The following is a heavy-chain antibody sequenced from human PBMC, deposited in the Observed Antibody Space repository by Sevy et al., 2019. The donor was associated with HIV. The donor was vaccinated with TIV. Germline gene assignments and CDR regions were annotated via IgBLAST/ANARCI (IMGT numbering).Heavy chain of an antibody. D-gene: IGHD6-6*01. CDR2: IYSDGTP. J-gene: IGHJ4*02. CDR3: VGADRPNQGDF. V-gene: IGHV3-53*01. CDR1: GFTVSRNF. Sequence: GGSLRLSCAASGFTVSRNFMSWIRQAPGKGLEWVSIIYSDGTPFYADSVKGRFTISRDNSRNTLYLQMNTLRAEDTAVYYCVGADRPNQGDFWGQGTLVTVSS.